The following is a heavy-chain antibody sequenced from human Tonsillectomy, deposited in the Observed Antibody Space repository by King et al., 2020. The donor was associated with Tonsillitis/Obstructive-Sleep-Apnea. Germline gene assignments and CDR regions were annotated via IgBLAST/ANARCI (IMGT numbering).Heavy chain of an antibody. CDR3: ARQREYYDFWSGYAGTYYYYYMDV. D-gene: IGHD3-3*01. CDR1: GGSFSSYY. J-gene: IGHJ6*03. V-gene: IGHV4-59*01. Sequence: QLQESGPGLVKPSETLSLTCTVSGGSFSSYYWSWIRQPPGKGLEWIGYIYYSGSTNYNPPLKSRVTILLDTSKNQFSLKLSSVTAADTAVYYCARQREYYDFWSGYAGTYYYYYMDVWGKGTTVTVSS. CDR2: IYYSGST.